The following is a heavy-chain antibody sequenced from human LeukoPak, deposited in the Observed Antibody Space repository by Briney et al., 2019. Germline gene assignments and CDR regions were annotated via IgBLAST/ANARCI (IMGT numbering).Heavy chain of an antibody. CDR3: ARDLPPYY. CDR2: INHSGST. Sequence: SETLSLTCAVYGGSFSGYYWSWIRQPPGKGLEWIGEINHSGSTNYNPSLKSRVTISVDTSKNQFSLKLSSVTAADTAVYYCARDLPPYYWGQGTLVTVPS. J-gene: IGHJ4*02. CDR1: GGSFSGYY. V-gene: IGHV4-34*01.